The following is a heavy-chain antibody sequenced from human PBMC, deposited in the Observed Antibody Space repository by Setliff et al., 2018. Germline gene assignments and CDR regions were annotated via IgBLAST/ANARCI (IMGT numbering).Heavy chain of an antibody. Sequence: SETLSLTCGVSGYSISSGYYWVWIRQAPGRGLEWIGSIYHTGSTFFNPSLKSRVTISVDTSKNQFSLRLGSVTAADTAVYYCARRPSVAYYFDYWGQGALVTVS. CDR3: ARRPSVAYYFDY. CDR1: GYSISSGYY. CDR2: IYHTGST. J-gene: IGHJ4*02. V-gene: IGHV4-38-2*01. D-gene: IGHD6-19*01.